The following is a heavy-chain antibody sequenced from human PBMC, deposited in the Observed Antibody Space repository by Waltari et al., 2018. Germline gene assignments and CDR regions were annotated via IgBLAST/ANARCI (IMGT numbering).Heavy chain of an antibody. J-gene: IGHJ3*02. D-gene: IGHD3-9*01. Sequence: QVQLVQSGAEVKKPGASVKVSCKASGYTFTGYSMHWVRQAPGQGLDWMGRINPKKGGTNYARKFQVRVTMTRDTSISTAYMELSRLRSDDTAVYYCASLPYDILPGDAFDIWGQGTMVTVSS. CDR1: GYTFTGYS. CDR3: ASLPYDILPGDAFDI. V-gene: IGHV1-2*06. CDR2: INPKKGGT.